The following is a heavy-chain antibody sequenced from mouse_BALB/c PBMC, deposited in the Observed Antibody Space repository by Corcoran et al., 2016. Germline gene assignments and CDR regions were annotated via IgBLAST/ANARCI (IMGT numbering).Heavy chain of an antibody. V-gene: IGHV14-3*02. J-gene: IGHJ4*01. D-gene: IGHD2-1*01. Sequence: EVQLQQSGAELVKPGDSVKLSCTASGFNIKDTYMHWVKQRPEQGLEWIGRIDPANGNTKYDPKFQGKATITADTSSNTAYVQLCSLTSEDTAVYYCARHYGNYYAMDYWGQGTSVTVSS. CDR1: GFNIKDTY. CDR3: ARHYGNYYAMDY. CDR2: IDPANGNT.